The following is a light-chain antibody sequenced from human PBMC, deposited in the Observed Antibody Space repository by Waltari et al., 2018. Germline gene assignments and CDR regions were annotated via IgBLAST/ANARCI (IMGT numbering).Light chain of an antibody. V-gene: IGLV2-14*03. CDR3: SSYTSSSTWV. Sequence: QSALTQPASVSGSPGQSITISCTGTSSDVGSNNYVPWYQQHPGKAPKLMIYDVNKRPSGVSNRFSGSKSGNTASLTISGFQAEDEADYYCSSYTSSSTWVFGGGTKLTVL. J-gene: IGLJ3*02. CDR2: DVN. CDR1: SSDVGSNNY.